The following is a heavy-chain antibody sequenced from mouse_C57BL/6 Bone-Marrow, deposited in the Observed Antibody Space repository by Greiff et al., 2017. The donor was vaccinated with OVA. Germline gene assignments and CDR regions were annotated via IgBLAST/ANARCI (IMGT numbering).Heavy chain of an antibody. CDR3: AGTVVATREFYYAMDY. J-gene: IGHJ4*01. D-gene: IGHD1-1*01. Sequence: VQLQQSGPGLVQPSQSLSITCTVSGFSFTSYGVHWVRQSPGKGLEWLGVIWRGGSTDYNAAFMSRLSITKDNSKSQVFFKMNSLQADDTAIYYCAGTVVATREFYYAMDYWGQGTSVTVSS. CDR2: IWRGGST. V-gene: IGHV2-5*01. CDR1: GFSFTSYG.